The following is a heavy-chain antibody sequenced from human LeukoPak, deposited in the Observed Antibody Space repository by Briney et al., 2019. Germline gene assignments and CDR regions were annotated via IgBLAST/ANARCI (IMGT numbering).Heavy chain of an antibody. CDR2: IYDSGST. Sequence: PSGSLSLTCAVSGGSISSSNWWCGVRQPPGRGRGGSGVIYDSGSTNYNPSLKSRVTISVDKSKKQFSLMLSSVTAADTAVYYCARDGDSNDGYYYGMDVWGQGTTVTDPS. CDR1: GGSISSSNW. D-gene: IGHD4-17*01. CDR3: ARDGDSNDGYYYGMDV. J-gene: IGHJ6*02. V-gene: IGHV4-4*02.